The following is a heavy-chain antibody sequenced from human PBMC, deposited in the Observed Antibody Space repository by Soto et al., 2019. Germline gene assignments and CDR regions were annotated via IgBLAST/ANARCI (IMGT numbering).Heavy chain of an antibody. J-gene: IGHJ4*02. CDR2: IYYSGTT. V-gene: IGHV4-59*01. D-gene: IGHD2-2*01. CDR3: ANFDCSTTNCYASLDY. Sequence: RQPPGKGLEWIGYIYYSGTTTYNPSLKSRVTISVDTSKNQFSLRLSSVTAADTAVYYCANFDCSTTNCYASLDYWGQGTLVTVSS.